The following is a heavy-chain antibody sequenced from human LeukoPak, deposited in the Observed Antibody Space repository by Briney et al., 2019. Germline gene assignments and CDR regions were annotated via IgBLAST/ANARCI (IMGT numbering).Heavy chain of an antibody. D-gene: IGHD3-16*01. CDR3: ARMVRWMGGNYFDY. V-gene: IGHV1-18*01. J-gene: IGHJ4*02. CDR1: DYTFSNYG. CDR2: ISAYNGDT. Sequence: ASVKVSCKASDYTFSNYGYNWGRQAPGQGLEWMGWISAYNGDTNYAQKFQGRLTMTTDASTRTAYMELSSLRSEDTAVYYCARMVRWMGGNYFDYWGQGTLVTVSS.